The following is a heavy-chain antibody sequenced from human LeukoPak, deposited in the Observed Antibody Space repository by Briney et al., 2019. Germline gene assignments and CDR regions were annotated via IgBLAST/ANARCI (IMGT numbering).Heavy chain of an antibody. CDR2: INHSGST. CDR3: ARGGWSWDY. Sequence: SETLSLTCAVYGGSFSGYYWSWIRQPPGKGLEWIGEINHSGSTNYNPSLKSQVTISVDTSKNQFSLKLSSVTAADTAVYYCARGGWSWDYWGQGTLVTVSS. D-gene: IGHD3-3*01. J-gene: IGHJ4*02. V-gene: IGHV4-34*01. CDR1: GGSFSGYY.